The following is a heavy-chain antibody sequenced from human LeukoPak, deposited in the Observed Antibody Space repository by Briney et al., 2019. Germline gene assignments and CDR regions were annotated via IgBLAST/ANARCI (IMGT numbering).Heavy chain of an antibody. CDR2: ISYDGSNK. D-gene: IGHD3-22*01. J-gene: IGHJ3*02. Sequence: PGGSLRLSCAASGFTFSSYGMHWVRQAPGKGLEWVAVISYDGSNKYYADSVKGRFTISRDNSKNTLYLQMNSLRAEDTAVYYCAKAHPYYYDSSGYAFDIWGQGTMVTVSS. CDR3: AKAHPYYYDSSGYAFDI. V-gene: IGHV3-30*18. CDR1: GFTFSSYG.